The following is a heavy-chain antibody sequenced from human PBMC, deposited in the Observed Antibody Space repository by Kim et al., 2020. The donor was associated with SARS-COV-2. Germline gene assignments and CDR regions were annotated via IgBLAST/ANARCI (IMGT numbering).Heavy chain of an antibody. J-gene: IGHJ6*02. Sequence: GGSLRLSCAASGFTFSSYAMHWVRQAPGKGLEWVAVISYDGSNKYYADSVKGRFTISRDNSKNTLYLQMNSLRAEDTAVYYCATSGSGSYYYYVWTSGAKGPRSPSP. CDR2: ISYDGSNK. V-gene: IGHV3-30-3*01. D-gene: IGHD3-10*01. CDR1: GFTFSSYA. CDR3: ATSGSGSYYYYVWTS.